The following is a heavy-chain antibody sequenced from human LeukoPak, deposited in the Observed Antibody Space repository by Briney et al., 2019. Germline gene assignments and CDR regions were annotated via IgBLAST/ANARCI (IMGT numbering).Heavy chain of an antibody. CDR2: ISDYNGDR. J-gene: IGHJ4*02. CDR3: ARRFTRSPVGNPPTMVRGIKLN. Sequence: ASVKVSCKASAYTFTSYGISWVRQARGQGLEWMGWISDYNGDRNYAQNVQGRVSMTRNTCVSTAYLELIRLKTECTAVYDFARRFTRSPVGNPPTMVRGIKLNWGEGPLV. D-gene: IGHD3-10*01. V-gene: IGHV1-18*01. CDR1: AYTFTSYG.